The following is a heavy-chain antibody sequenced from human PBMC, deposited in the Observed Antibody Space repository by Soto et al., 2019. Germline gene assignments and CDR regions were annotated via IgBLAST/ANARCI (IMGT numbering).Heavy chain of an antibody. J-gene: IGHJ5*02. CDR3: ALQNNVIRGRLTSNWFDP. CDR2: IYPRDADT. Sequence: PGEALKISCKGSGYSFTSYWIAWVRQRPGEGLEWMGLIYPRDADTRSSPSFRGQVTVSADKSISPAFLQWSSVKASDSAIYYCALQNNVIRGRLTSNWFDPWGQGTLVTVSS. D-gene: IGHD3-10*01. V-gene: IGHV5-51*01. CDR1: GYSFTSYW.